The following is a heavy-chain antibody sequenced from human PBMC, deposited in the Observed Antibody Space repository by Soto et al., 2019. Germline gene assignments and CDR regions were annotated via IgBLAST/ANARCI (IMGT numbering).Heavy chain of an antibody. Sequence: PRGSLRLSCAASGFTVSDYYMSWIRQAPGKGLEWLSYSSNSGTYTRYADSVKGRFSISRDNAKNSLYLQINSLRGEDTATYYCARSGDNYNVPESWGQGTPVIVSS. CDR2: SSNSGTYT. J-gene: IGHJ5*02. V-gene: IGHV3-11*06. D-gene: IGHD3-10*02. CDR3: ARSGDNYNVPES. CDR1: GFTVSDYY.